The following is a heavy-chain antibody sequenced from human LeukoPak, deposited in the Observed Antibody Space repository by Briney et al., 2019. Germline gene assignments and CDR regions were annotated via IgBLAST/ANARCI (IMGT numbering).Heavy chain of an antibody. CDR2: ISGSGGST. CDR3: YDSSGYPGY. V-gene: IGHV3-23*01. D-gene: IGHD3-22*01. CDR1: GFTFSEAW. Sequence: PGGSLRLSCAASGFTFSEAWMNWVRQTPGKGLEWVSAISGSGGSTYYADSVKGRFTISRDNSKNTLYLQMNSLRAEDTAVYYCYDSSGYPGYWGQGTLVTVSS. J-gene: IGHJ4*02.